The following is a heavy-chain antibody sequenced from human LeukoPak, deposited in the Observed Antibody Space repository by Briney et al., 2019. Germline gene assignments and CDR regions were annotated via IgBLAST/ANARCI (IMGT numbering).Heavy chain of an antibody. CDR3: ATKQWMAPPPDS. CDR2: INTDGTVT. Sequence: GGSLRLSCAVSGFTFSKYWMLWVRQAPGKGLESVSRINTDGTVTTYADSVKGRFTVSRDNADNTMFLQMNSVRDEDTAVYYCATKQWMAPPPDSWGQGTPVTVSS. J-gene: IGHJ4*02. V-gene: IGHV3-74*01. CDR1: GFTFSKYW. D-gene: IGHD6-19*01.